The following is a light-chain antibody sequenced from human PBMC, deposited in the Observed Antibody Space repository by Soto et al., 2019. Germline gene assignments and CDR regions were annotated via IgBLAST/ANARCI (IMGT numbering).Light chain of an antibody. CDR3: QQYGSSPLT. V-gene: IGKV3-20*01. J-gene: IGKJ4*01. CDR1: QSVSSSY. Sequence: EIVLTQSPGTLSLSPGERATLSCRASQSVSSSYLAWYQQKPGQAPRLLMYGPSSRATGIPDRFSGSGSGTDFTLTISRLEPEDFAVYYCQQYGSSPLTFGGGTKVDIK. CDR2: GPS.